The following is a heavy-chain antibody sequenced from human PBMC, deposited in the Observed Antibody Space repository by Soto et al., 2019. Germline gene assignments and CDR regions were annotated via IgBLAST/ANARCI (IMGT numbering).Heavy chain of an antibody. Sequence: EVQLVETGGGLIQPGGSLRLSCAASGFTVSSNYMSWVRQAPGKGLEWVSVIYSGGRTYYADSVKGRFTISRDNSKNTLYLQMNSLRAEDTVVYYCARDRGGAVAGPNYYFDYWVQGTLVTVSS. D-gene: IGHD6-19*01. CDR3: ARDRGGAVAGPNYYFDY. V-gene: IGHV3-53*02. J-gene: IGHJ4*02. CDR1: GFTVSSNY. CDR2: IYSGGRT.